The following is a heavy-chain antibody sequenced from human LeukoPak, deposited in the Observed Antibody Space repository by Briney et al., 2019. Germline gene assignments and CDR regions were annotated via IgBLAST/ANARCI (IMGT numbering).Heavy chain of an antibody. Sequence: GGSLRLSCAASGFSFTTYGIHWVRQAPGKGLEWVAVIWYDGSNKYYANSVRGRFTISRDNSKNTAYLQMNSLRAEDTAVYYCARRSSGSPPYYFGYWGQGTLVTVSS. D-gene: IGHD1-26*01. CDR1: GFSFTTYG. CDR3: ARRSSGSPPYYFGY. CDR2: IWYDGSNK. J-gene: IGHJ4*02. V-gene: IGHV3-33*01.